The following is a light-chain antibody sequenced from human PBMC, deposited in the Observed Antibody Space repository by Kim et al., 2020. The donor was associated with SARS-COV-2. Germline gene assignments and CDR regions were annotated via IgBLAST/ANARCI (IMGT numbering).Light chain of an antibody. CDR3: QQYILYPWT. CDR1: QSVNTW. J-gene: IGKJ1*01. V-gene: IGKV1-5*03. CDR2: KAS. Sequence: DIQLTQSPSTLSASVGDRVTITCRASQSVNTWLAWYQQKPGKAPKLLISKASTLETGVPSRFSGSGSGTQFTLTISGLQPDDFATYYCQQYILYPWTFGQGTKVDIK.